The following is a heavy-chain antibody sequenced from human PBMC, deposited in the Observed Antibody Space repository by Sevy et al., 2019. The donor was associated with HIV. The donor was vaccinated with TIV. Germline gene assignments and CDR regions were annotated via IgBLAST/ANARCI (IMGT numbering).Heavy chain of an antibody. CDR2: IKQDGSEK. Sequence: GGSLRLSCAASGLTFSSYWMSWVRQAPGKGLEWVANIKQDGSEKYYVDSVKGRFTISRDNAKNSLYLQMNSLRAEDTAVYYCARGVYTAMVGTYYYGMDVWGQGTTVTVSS. CDR1: GLTFSSYW. D-gene: IGHD5-18*01. CDR3: ARGVYTAMVGTYYYGMDV. V-gene: IGHV3-7*01. J-gene: IGHJ6*02.